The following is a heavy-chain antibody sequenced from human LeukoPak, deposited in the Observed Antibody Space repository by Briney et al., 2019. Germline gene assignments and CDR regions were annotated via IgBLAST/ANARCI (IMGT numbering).Heavy chain of an antibody. V-gene: IGHV4-39*07. CDR1: GGSISSSNYY. Sequence: PSETLSLTCTVSGGSISSSNYYWGWLRQPPGKGLEWIGNIYYSGSTNYNPSLKSRVTISVDTSENHFSLKLSSVTAADTAVYYCARDAFFYYYFLDVWGKGTTVTVSS. J-gene: IGHJ6*03. D-gene: IGHD2/OR15-2a*01. CDR3: ARDAFFYYYFLDV. CDR2: IYYSGST.